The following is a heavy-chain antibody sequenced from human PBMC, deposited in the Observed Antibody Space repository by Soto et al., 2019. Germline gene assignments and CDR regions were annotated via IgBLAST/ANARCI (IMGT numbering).Heavy chain of an antibody. CDR3: ANGDVADYYYYMDV. D-gene: IGHD7-27*01. V-gene: IGHV3-30*18. Sequence: QVQLVESGGGVVQPGNSLRLSCAASGFTFRIYGMYWVRQAPGKGLEWVTLISSDGSRKSYADSVKGRFTISRDNSKNMLYLQMNSLRAADTAVYYCANGDVADYYYYMDVWGKGTTVTVS. CDR2: ISSDGSRK. J-gene: IGHJ6*03. CDR1: GFTFRIYG.